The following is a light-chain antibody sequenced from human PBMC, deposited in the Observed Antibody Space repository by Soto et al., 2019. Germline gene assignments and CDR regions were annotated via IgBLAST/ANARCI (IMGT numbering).Light chain of an antibody. J-gene: IGKJ5*01. CDR2: DAS. CDR3: QQYENLPT. Sequence: DIQMTQSASSLSVSLGDRVTITWQASQNINNYLNWYQQKPGRAPKLLIYDASNLEAGVPSRFRGSGSGTDFTFTISRLKPEDIATYYCQQYENLPTFGQGTRLEIK. CDR1: QNINNY. V-gene: IGKV1-33*01.